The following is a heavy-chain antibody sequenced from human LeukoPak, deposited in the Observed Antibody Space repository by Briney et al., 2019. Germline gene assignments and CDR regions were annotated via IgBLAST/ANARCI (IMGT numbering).Heavy chain of an antibody. J-gene: IGHJ6*02. CDR2: IIPIFGIA. Sequence: ASVKVSCKASGGTFSSYAISWVGQAPGQGLEWMGRIIPIFGIANYAQKFQGRVTITADKSTSTAYMELSSLRSEDTAVYYCARDLASSGMDVWGRGTTVTVSS. CDR3: ARDLASSGMDV. CDR1: GGTFSSYA. V-gene: IGHV1-69*04.